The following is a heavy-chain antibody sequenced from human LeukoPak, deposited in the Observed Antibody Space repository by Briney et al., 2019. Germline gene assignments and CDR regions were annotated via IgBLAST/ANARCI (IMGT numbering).Heavy chain of an antibody. J-gene: IGHJ4*02. CDR2: INHSGST. CDR3: ASSGANWNVGY. V-gene: IGHV4-34*01. Sequence: PSETLSLTCAVYGGSFSGYYWSWIRQPPGKGLEWIGEINHSGSTNYNPSLKSRVTVPVDTSKNQFSLKLSSVTAADTAVYYCASSGANWNVGYWGQGTLVTVSS. D-gene: IGHD1-20*01. CDR1: GGSFSGYY.